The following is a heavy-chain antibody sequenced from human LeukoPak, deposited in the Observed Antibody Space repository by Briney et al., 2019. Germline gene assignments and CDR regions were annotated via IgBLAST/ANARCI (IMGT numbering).Heavy chain of an antibody. D-gene: IGHD3-22*01. CDR1: GGTFSSYA. V-gene: IGHV1-69*13. J-gene: IGHJ4*02. CDR3: ASYKANYYDSSGYYARY. Sequence: SVKVSCKASGGTFSSYAISWVRQAPGQGLEWMGGIIPIFGTANYAQKFQGRVTITADESTSTAYMELSSLRSEDTAVYYCASYKANYYDSSGYYARYWGQGTLVTVSS. CDR2: IIPIFGTA.